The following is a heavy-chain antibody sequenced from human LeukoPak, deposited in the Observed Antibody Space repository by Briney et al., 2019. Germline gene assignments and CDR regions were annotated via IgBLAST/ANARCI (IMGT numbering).Heavy chain of an antibody. CDR2: ISTSGSTI. V-gene: IGHV3-48*03. CDR1: GFSFSSYE. Sequence: TGGSLRLSCAASGFSFSSYEMNWVRQAPGKGLEWVSYISTSGSTIYYADSVKGRFTISRDNAKNSLYLQMNSLRAEDTAVYYRARRAYCGGDCYSPADYWGQGTLVTVSS. CDR3: ARRAYCGGDCYSPADY. D-gene: IGHD2-21*02. J-gene: IGHJ4*02.